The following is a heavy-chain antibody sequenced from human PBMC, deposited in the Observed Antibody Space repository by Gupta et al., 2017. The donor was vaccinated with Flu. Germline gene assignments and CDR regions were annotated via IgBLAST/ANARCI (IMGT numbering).Heavy chain of an antibody. CDR1: GNSSESSDYY. CDR2: VYYSGGT. CDR3: AGGAPRLSCHGDCPRSLDY. D-gene: IGHD2-21*02. J-gene: IGHJ4*02. V-gene: IGHV4-39*01. Sequence: QLQESGPGLVKPSQTLSLTCTVSGNSSESSDYYWGWIRQPPGKGLEWIGTVYYSGGTYYNSSLKSRVSIFVDTSKNQFSLRLNSATAADTAMYYCAGGAPRLSCHGDCPRSLDYWGQGILVTVSS.